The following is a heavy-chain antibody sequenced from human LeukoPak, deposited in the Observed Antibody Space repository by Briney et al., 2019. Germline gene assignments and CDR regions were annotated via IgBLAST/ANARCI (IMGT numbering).Heavy chain of an antibody. Sequence: SETLSLTCTVSGYSISGGYYWGWIRQPPGKGLEWIGSIYHSGSTYYNPSLKSRVTISVDTSKNQFSLKLSSVTAADTAVYYCARRRDTYARAFDPWGQGTLVTVSS. J-gene: IGHJ5*02. CDR3: ARRRDTYARAFDP. V-gene: IGHV4-38-2*02. CDR1: GYSISGGYY. D-gene: IGHD2-2*01. CDR2: IYHSGST.